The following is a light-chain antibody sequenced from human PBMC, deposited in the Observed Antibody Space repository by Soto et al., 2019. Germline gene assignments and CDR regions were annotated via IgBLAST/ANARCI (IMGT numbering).Light chain of an antibody. CDR2: DVN. CDR1: SSDIGAYNF. V-gene: IGLV2-14*03. CDR3: TSWTTSTTMI. Sequence: QSVLTQPASVSGSPGQSITISCTGTSSDIGAYNFVSWYQQHPGKAPKLMLYDVNIRPSGVSNRLSGSKSDNTASLTISGIQDEDEADYYCTSWTTSTTMIFGGGTKLTAL. J-gene: IGLJ2*01.